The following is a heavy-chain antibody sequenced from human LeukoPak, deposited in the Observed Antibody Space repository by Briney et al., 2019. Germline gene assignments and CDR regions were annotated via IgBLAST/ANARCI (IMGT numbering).Heavy chain of an antibody. J-gene: IGHJ4*02. CDR1: GGSISSGGYY. CDR3: ARAGLYYYDSSGYSHLPYYFDY. D-gene: IGHD3-22*01. Sequence: SQTLSLTCTVSGGSISSGGYYWSWLRQHPGEGLEWIGYIYYSGSTYYNPSLKSRVTISVDTSKNQFSLKLSSVTAADTAVYYCARAGLYYYDSSGYSHLPYYFDYWGQGTLVTVSS. CDR2: IYYSGST. V-gene: IGHV4-31*03.